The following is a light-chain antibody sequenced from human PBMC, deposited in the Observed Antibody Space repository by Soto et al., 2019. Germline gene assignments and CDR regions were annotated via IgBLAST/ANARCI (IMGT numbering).Light chain of an antibody. J-gene: IGLJ2*01. Sequence: QSVLTQPHSASGSPGQSVTISCTGTSSDVGSYGYVSWYQQHSGKAPKLMLYEVYKRPSGVPDRFSGSRSGNTASLTVSGLHSEDEANYYCASYAGNDIVLFGGGTKLTVL. CDR1: SSDVGSYGY. V-gene: IGLV2-8*01. CDR2: EVY. CDR3: ASYAGNDIVL.